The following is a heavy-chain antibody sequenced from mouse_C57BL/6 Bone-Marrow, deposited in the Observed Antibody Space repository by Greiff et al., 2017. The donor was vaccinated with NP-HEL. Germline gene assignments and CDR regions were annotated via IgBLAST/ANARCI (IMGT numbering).Heavy chain of an antibody. CDR1: GYTFTSYW. CDR3: AREDYGNPWFAY. CDR2: IDPSDSYT. D-gene: IGHD2-1*01. V-gene: IGHV1-69*01. J-gene: IGHJ3*01. Sequence: QVQLQQSGAELVMPGASVKLSCKASGYTFTSYWMHWVKQRPGQGLEWIGEIDPSDSYTNYNQKFKGKSTLTVDKSSSTAYMQLSSLTSEDSAVYYCAREDYGNPWFAYWGQGTLVTVSA.